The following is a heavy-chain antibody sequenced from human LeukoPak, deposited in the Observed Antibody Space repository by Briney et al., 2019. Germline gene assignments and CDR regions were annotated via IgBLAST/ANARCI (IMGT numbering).Heavy chain of an antibody. V-gene: IGHV3-30-3*01. CDR1: GFTFSSYA. J-gene: IGHJ5*02. Sequence: PGGSLRLSCAASGFTFSSYAMHWVRQAPGKGLEWVAVISYDGSNKYYADSVKGRFTISRDNSKNTLYLQMNSLRAEDTAVYYCASPYSSENWFDPWGQGTLVTVSS. D-gene: IGHD6-25*01. CDR2: ISYDGSNK. CDR3: ASPYSSENWFDP.